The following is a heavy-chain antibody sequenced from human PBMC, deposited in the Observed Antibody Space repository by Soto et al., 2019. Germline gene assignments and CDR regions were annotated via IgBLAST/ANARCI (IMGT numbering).Heavy chain of an antibody. V-gene: IGHV1-18*04. J-gene: IGHJ6*02. CDR3: ARARYCSSLSCYNQYYFVTDF. CDR1: DYTFTKYG. CDR2: NSFYNGKA. Sequence: QVLLVQSGGEVKQPGASVRVSCKASDYTFTKYGISWVRQAPGQGLEWMGWNSFYNGKAQFARKFQGRVTLTAYTSANKAYMELSGLRPDDTGVYNCARARYCSSLSCYNQYYFVTDFSGQGTTVTFSS. D-gene: IGHD2-2*02.